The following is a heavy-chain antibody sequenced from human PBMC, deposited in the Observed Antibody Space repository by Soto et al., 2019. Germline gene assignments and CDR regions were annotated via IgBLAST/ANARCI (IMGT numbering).Heavy chain of an antibody. CDR3: ARDRRRGRAMVSPVCMDV. CDR1: GFTFSSYA. J-gene: IGHJ6*02. V-gene: IGHV3-30-3*01. D-gene: IGHD5-18*01. CDR2: ISYEGSNK. Sequence: QVQLVESGGGVVQPGRSLRLSCAASGFTFSSYAMHWVRQAPGKGLEWVAVISYEGSNKDYADSVSGRFIISRDNSNKTLYLRNNTLSAEDTDVYYCARDRRRGRAMVSPVCMDVWGQGTTVTVSS.